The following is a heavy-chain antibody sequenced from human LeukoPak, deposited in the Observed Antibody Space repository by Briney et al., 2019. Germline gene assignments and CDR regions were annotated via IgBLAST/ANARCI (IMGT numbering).Heavy chain of an antibody. V-gene: IGHV4-59*01. Sequence: SETLSLTCTVSGGSISSYYLSWIRQPPGAGLEWIGYIYYSGSTNYNPSLKRRVTISLDTSKSQFSLKLRSVTAADTAVYYCARSGLDSRYYFGMDVWGQGTTVTVSS. D-gene: IGHD5-12*01. CDR2: IYYSGST. CDR1: GGSISSYY. J-gene: IGHJ6*02. CDR3: ARSGLDSRYYFGMDV.